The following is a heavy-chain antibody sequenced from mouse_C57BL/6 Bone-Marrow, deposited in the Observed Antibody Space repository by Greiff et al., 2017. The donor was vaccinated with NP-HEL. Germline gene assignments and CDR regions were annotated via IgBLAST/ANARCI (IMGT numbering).Heavy chain of an antibody. CDR2: ISYDGSN. CDR3: ARDRDSSGPWFAY. V-gene: IGHV3-6*01. CDR1: GYSITSGYF. Sequence: VQLKESGPGLVKPSQSLSLTCSVTGYSITSGYFWNWIRQFPGNELECMGYISYDGSNNYNPSLKKRISITRDTSKNQFFLKFKSVTTEDTATYYCARDRDSSGPWFAYWGQGTLVTVSA. J-gene: IGHJ3*01. D-gene: IGHD3-2*02.